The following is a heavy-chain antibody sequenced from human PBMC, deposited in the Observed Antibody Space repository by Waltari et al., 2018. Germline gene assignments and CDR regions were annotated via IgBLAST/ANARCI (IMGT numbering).Heavy chain of an antibody. CDR1: GFTFSSYA. CDR3: TKGGSDWRFDY. V-gene: IGHV3-23*04. J-gene: IGHJ4*02. D-gene: IGHD6-19*01. CDR2: IGGSGSST. Sequence: EVQLVESGGGLVQPGGSLRLSCAVSGFTFSSYAMSWVRQAPGKGLGWVSAIGGSGSSTYYADSVKGRFTVSRDNSKNTLYLQMNSLRVEDTAVYYCTKGGSDWRFDYWGQGTLVTVSS.